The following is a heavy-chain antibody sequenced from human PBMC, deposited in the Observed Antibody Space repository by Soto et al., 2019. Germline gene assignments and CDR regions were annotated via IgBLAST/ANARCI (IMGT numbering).Heavy chain of an antibody. CDR1: GFTFSRYG. D-gene: IGHD5-12*01. V-gene: IGHV3-33*01. J-gene: IGHJ5*02. CDR3: ARDDEEEANVIDL. Sequence: QVQLVESGGGVVQPGRSLRLSCVASGFTFSRYGTQWVRQAPGQGLEWVAGIWDEGSKQDYDDSVKGRFTSSRDNSKHTQYLEMDSLRDEDTSVYYWARDDEEEANVIDLWGQGTLVTVAS. CDR2: IWDEGSKQ.